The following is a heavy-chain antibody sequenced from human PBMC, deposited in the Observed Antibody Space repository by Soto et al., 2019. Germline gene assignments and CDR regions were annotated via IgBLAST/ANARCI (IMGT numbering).Heavy chain of an antibody. CDR1: GYTFTSYD. D-gene: IGHD6-13*01. Sequence: ASVKVSCKASGYTFTSYDINWVRQATGQGLEWMGWMNPNSGNTGYAQKFQGRVTMTRNTSISTAYMELSSLRSEDTAVYYCAHGSSSYENAFDIWGQGTMVTVSS. CDR2: MNPNSGNT. V-gene: IGHV1-8*01. J-gene: IGHJ3*02. CDR3: AHGSSSYENAFDI.